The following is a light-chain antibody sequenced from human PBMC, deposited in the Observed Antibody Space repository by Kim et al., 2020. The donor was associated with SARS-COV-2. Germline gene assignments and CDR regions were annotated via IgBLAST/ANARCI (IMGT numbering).Light chain of an antibody. CDR3: QQYGSSPSFT. CDR2: GAS. V-gene: IGKV3-20*01. CDR1: QSLTSSY. Sequence: EIVLTQSPGTLSLSPGDRAALSCRASQSLTSSYLAWYQQKPGQPPRLLLSGASTRATGIPDRFSGSGSGTDFTLTISRLEPEDFAVYYCQQYGSSPSFTFGQGTRLEIK. J-gene: IGKJ5*01.